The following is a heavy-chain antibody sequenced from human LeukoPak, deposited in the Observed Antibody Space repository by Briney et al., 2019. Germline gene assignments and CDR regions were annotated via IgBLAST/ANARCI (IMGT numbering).Heavy chain of an antibody. CDR3: AKGRSADFWSGYPFDY. V-gene: IGHV3-9*03. Sequence: GGSLRLSCAASGFTFDDYAMHWVRHAPGKGLEWVSGISWNSGSIGYADSVKGRFTISRDNAKNSLYLQMNSLRAEDMALYYCAKGRSADFWSGYPFDYWGQGTLVTVPS. CDR1: GFTFDDYA. J-gene: IGHJ4*02. D-gene: IGHD3-3*01. CDR2: ISWNSGSI.